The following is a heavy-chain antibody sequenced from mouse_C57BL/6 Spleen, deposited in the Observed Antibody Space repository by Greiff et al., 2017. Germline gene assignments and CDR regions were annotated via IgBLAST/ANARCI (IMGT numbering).Heavy chain of an antibody. V-gene: IGHV1-52*01. CDR3: ARRLGRGYAMDY. J-gene: IGHJ4*01. CDR2: IDPSDSET. D-gene: IGHD4-1*01. Sequence: VKLQQPGAELVRPGSSVKLSCKASGYTFTSYWMHWVKQRPIQGLEWIGNIDPSDSETHYTQKFKDKATLTVDKSSSTAYMQLSSLTSEDSAVYYCARRLGRGYAMDYWGQGTSVTVSS. CDR1: GYTFTSYW.